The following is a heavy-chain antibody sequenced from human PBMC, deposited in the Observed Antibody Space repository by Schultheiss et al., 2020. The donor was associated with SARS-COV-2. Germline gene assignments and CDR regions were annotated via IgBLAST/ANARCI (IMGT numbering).Heavy chain of an antibody. CDR2: INHSGST. J-gene: IGHJ5*02. CDR1: GGSFSGYY. V-gene: IGHV4-34*01. CDR3: ATQLVLGWFDP. D-gene: IGHD6-13*01. Sequence: SQTLSLTCAVYGGSFSGYYWSWIRQPPGKGLEWIGEINHSGSTNYNPSLKSRVTISVDTSKNQFSLKLSSVTAADTAVYYCATQLVLGWFDPWGQGTLVTVSS.